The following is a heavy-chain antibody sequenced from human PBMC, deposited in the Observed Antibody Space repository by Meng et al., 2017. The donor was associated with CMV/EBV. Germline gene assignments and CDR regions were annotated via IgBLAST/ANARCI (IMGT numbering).Heavy chain of an antibody. Sequence: SVKVSCKASGGTFSSYAISWVRQAPGQGLEWMGGIIPILGIANYAQKFQGRVTITADKSTSTVYMELSSLRSEDTAVYYCASRKWELLRGVAFDIWGQGTMVTVSS. J-gene: IGHJ3*02. D-gene: IGHD1-26*01. CDR2: IIPILGIA. CDR1: GGTFSSYA. CDR3: ASRKWELLRGVAFDI. V-gene: IGHV1-69*10.